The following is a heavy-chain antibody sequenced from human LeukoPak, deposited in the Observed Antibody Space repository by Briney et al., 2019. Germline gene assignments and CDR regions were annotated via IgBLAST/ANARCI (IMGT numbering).Heavy chain of an antibody. Sequence: SETLSLTCTVSHYSISSTYHWGWIRQPPGQGLEWIGSIYHSGSTYYNPSLKSRVTISVDTSKNQFSLKLSSVTAADTAMYYCAREEGASNWFDPWGQGTLVTVSS. CDR2: IYHSGST. D-gene: IGHD1-26*01. J-gene: IGHJ5*02. CDR3: AREEGASNWFDP. CDR1: HYSISSTYH. V-gene: IGHV4-38-2*02.